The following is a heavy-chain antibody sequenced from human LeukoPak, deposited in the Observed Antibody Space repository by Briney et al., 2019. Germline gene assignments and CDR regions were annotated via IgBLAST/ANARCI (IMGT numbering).Heavy chain of an antibody. J-gene: IGHJ6*03. CDR2: IYYSGNT. Sequence: PSQTLSLTCTVSGGSISNAGYYWSWIRQHPGKGLEWVGYIYYSGNTYYNPSLKSRLNISVDTSKNQFSLRLSSVTAADTAVYYCARVEGYYYMNAWGKGTTVTVTS. V-gene: IGHV4-31*03. CDR3: ARVEGYYYMNA. CDR1: GGSISNAGYY.